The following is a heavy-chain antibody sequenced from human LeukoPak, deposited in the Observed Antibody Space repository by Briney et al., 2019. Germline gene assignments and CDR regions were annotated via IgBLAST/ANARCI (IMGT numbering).Heavy chain of an antibody. D-gene: IGHD1-26*01. CDR2: ISYDGSNK. V-gene: IGHV3-30-3*01. CDR1: GFTFSSYA. CDR3: ARDGIIVGATTGYFDY. Sequence: GGSLRLSCAASGFTFSSYAMHWVRQAPGKGLEWVAVISYDGSNKYYADSVKGRFTISRDNSKNPLYLQMNSLRAEDTAVYYCARDGIIVGATTGYFDYWGQGTLVTVSS. J-gene: IGHJ4*02.